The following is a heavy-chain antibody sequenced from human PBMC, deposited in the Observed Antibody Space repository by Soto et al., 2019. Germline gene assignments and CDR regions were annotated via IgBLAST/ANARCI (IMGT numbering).Heavy chain of an antibody. J-gene: IGHJ3*02. D-gene: IGHD2-2*01. V-gene: IGHV3-21*01. CDR2: ISSSSSYI. Sequence: PGGSLRLSCAASGFTFSSYAMSWVRQAPGKGLEWVSSISSSSSYIYYADSVKGRFTISRDNAKNSLYLQMNSLRAEDTAVYYCARVGGGYQLLHAFDIWGQGTMVTVSS. CDR1: GFTFSSYA. CDR3: ARVGGGYQLLHAFDI.